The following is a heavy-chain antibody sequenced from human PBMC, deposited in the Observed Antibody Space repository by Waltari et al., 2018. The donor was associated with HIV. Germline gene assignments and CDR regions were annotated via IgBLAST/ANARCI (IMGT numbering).Heavy chain of an antibody. CDR1: GFTVRSHH. Sequence: EVQLVESGGGLVRPGGSLRLSCAASGFTVRSHHMGWVRQTPGKGLEYVSVMYSGGTTHYADSVKGRFTISRDSSKSALYLQMNTLRAEDTALYYCARVDRAGTTSGWDVFDIWGQGTMVTVSS. CDR2: MYSGGTT. CDR3: ARVDRAGTTSGWDVFDI. J-gene: IGHJ3*02. V-gene: IGHV3-66*01. D-gene: IGHD1-1*01.